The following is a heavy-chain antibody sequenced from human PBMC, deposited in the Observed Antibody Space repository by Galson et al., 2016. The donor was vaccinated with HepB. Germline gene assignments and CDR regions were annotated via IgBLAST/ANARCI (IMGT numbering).Heavy chain of an antibody. CDR1: GFTFSSYA. J-gene: IGHJ4*02. V-gene: IGHV3-23*01. CDR3: AGYCSSSSNTSCQSGTPAGAFDY. D-gene: IGHD2-2*01. Sequence: SLRLSCAASGFTFSSYAMNWVRQAPGRGLEWVSAISGRGSGTYYADSVKGRFTISRDNSKNSVYLQMDSLRAEDTAIYYCAGYCSSSSNTSCQSGTPAGAFDYWGQGTLVTVSS. CDR2: ISGRGSGT.